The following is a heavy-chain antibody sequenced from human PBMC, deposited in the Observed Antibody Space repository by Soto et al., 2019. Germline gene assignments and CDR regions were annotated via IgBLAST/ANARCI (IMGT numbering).Heavy chain of an antibody. D-gene: IGHD6-13*01. CDR1: GGSFSGYY. CDR3: ARVVAAAGMRYYNYGMDV. V-gene: IGHV4-34*01. J-gene: IGHJ6*02. CDR2: INHSGST. Sequence: PSETLSLTCAVYGGSFSGYYWSWIRQPPGKGLEWIGEINHSGSTNYNPSLKSRVTISVDTSKNQFSLKLSSVTAADTAVYYCARVVAAAGMRYYNYGMDVWGQGTTVTVSS.